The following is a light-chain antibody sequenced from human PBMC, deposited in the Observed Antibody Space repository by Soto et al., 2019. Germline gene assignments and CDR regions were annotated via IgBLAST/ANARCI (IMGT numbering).Light chain of an antibody. Sequence: QSVLTQPASVSGSPGQSITISCTGTSSDVGAYNFVSWYQQYPGKAPKVMIYEVNNRPSGVSNRFSGSKSGNTASLTISGLQAEDEADYYCSSFTRSSTYVFGSGTKVTV. CDR2: EVN. CDR1: SSDVGAYNF. J-gene: IGLJ1*01. V-gene: IGLV2-14*01. CDR3: SSFTRSSTYV.